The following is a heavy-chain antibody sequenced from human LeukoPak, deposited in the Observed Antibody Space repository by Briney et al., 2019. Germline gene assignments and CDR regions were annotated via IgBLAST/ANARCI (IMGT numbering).Heavy chain of an antibody. V-gene: IGHV3-30*18. D-gene: IGHD3-10*01. CDR3: AKDLDTMVRGVTHAFDI. Sequence: GRSLRLSCAASGFTFSSYGMHWVRQAPGKGLEWVAVISYGGSNKYYADSVKGRFTISRDNSKNTLYLQMNSLRAEDTAVYYCAKDLDTMVRGVTHAFDIWGQGTLVTVSS. J-gene: IGHJ3*02. CDR2: ISYGGSNK. CDR1: GFTFSSYG.